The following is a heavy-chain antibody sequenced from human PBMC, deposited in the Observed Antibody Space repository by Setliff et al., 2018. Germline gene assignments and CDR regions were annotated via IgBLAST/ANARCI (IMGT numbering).Heavy chain of an antibody. Sequence: SETLSLTCTVSGGSISSYYWSWIRQPPGKGLEWIGYIYYSGSTNYNPSLKSRVTISVDTSKNQFSLKLSSVTAADTAVYYCARQPEGGYYDSSGYYGMAPYYFDYWGQGTLVTVSS. D-gene: IGHD3-22*01. CDR2: IYYSGST. CDR3: ARQPEGGYYDSSGYYGMAPYYFDY. J-gene: IGHJ4*02. V-gene: IGHV4-59*08. CDR1: GGSISSYY.